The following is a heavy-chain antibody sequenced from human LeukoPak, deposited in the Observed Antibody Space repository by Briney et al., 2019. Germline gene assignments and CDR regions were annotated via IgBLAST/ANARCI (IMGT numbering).Heavy chain of an antibody. D-gene: IGHD1-7*01. V-gene: IGHV3-30*10. CDR3: ARGAGTMVYYIDV. CDR1: GFTFSTFP. CDR2: ISNDGSHE. Sequence: GGSLRLSCAPSGFTFSTFPMHWVRQAPGKGLQWVAVISNDGSHEYYRHSVKGRFTISRDNSKNTLFLQMNSLTIEDTAVYYCARGAGTMVYYIDVWGNGTTVTVSS. J-gene: IGHJ6*03.